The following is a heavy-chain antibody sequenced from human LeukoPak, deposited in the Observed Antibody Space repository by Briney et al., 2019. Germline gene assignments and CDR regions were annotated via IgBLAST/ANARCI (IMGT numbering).Heavy chain of an antibody. V-gene: IGHV6-1*01. CDR1: GDSVSSNSAA. CDR3: ARTPYSSSWDGYYYYYGMDV. CDR2: TYYRSKWYN. Sequence: SQTLSLTCAISGDSVSSNSAAWNWIRQSPSRGLEWLGRTYYRSKWYNDHAVSVKSRITINPDTSKNQFSLQLNSVTPEDTAVYYCARTPYSSSWDGYYYYYGMDVWGKGTTVTVSS. D-gene: IGHD6-13*01. J-gene: IGHJ6*04.